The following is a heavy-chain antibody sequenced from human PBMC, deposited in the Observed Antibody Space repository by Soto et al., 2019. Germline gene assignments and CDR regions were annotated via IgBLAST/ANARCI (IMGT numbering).Heavy chain of an antibody. D-gene: IGHD2-15*01. Sequence: SETLSLTCTVSGGSVSSGSYYWSWIRQPPGKGLEWIGYVYYSGSTNYNPSLKSRVTISGDTSKNQFSLNLSSVTAADTAVYYCARGSRYCSGGICSLEWLHPWGQGNLVTVX. J-gene: IGHJ5*02. CDR3: ARGSRYCSGGICSLEWLHP. CDR2: VYYSGST. CDR1: GGSVSSGSYY. V-gene: IGHV4-61*01.